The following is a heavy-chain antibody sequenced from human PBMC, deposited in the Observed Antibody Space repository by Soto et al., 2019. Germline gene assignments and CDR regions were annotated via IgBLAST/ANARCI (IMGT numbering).Heavy chain of an antibody. CDR1: GGSISSYY. J-gene: IGHJ5*02. V-gene: IGHV4-4*07. CDR2: IYTSGST. CDR3: ARDLPGGVVTASNWFDP. Sequence: QVQLQESGPGLVKPSETLSLTCTVSGGSISSYYWSWIRQPAGKGLEWIGRIYTSGSTNYNPSLKSRVTMSVDTSKNQFSLKLSSVTAADTAVYYCARDLPGGVVTASNWFDPWGQGTLVTVSS. D-gene: IGHD2-21*02.